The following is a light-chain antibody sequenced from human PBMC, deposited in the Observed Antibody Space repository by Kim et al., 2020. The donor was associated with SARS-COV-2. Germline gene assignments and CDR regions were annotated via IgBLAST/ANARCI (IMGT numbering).Light chain of an antibody. CDR1: QSVSNNY. Sequence: SPGERATLSCRASQSVSNNYLAWYQQKPGQAPRLLIYGASSRATGIPDRFSGSGSGTDFTLTISRLEPDDSAVYYCQQYGSSPWTFGQGTKVDIK. CDR3: QQYGSSPWT. J-gene: IGKJ1*01. CDR2: GAS. V-gene: IGKV3-20*01.